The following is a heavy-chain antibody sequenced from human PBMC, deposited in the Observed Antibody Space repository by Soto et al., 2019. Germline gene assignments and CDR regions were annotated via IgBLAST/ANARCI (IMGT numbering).Heavy chain of an antibody. V-gene: IGHV1-46*03. CDR2: IDPSGGST. CDR3: ARDLTGGPTYYDFWSGYSPVDY. CDR1: GYNFTSYY. D-gene: IGHD3-3*01. J-gene: IGHJ4*02. Sequence: ASVKVSCKASGYNFTSYYMHWVRQAPGQGLEWMGIIDPSGGSTSYAQKFQGRVSMTRDTSTSTVHMDLNSLGSEDTAVYYCARDLTGGPTYYDFWSGYSPVDYWGLGTLVTVSS.